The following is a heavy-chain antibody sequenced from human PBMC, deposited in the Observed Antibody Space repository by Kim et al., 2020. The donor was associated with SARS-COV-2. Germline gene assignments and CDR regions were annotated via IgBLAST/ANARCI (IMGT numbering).Heavy chain of an antibody. V-gene: IGHV3-64D*09. D-gene: IGHD3-22*01. Sequence: DSVKGRFTIAREDSKNTLYLQMSSLGAEDTAVYYCVKGSTMIVVVPIFDYWGQGALVTVSS. J-gene: IGHJ4*02. CDR3: VKGSTMIVVVPIFDY.